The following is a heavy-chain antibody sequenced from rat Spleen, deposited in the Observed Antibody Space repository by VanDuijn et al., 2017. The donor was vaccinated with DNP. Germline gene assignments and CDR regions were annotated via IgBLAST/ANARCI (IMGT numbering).Heavy chain of an antibody. CDR1: GFTFNNYW. CDR2: ISDDSGTT. V-gene: IGHV5-25*01. J-gene: IGHJ3*01. CDR3: ARHLTTEGIGEFAY. Sequence: EVQLVESGGGLVQPGRSLKVSCVASGFTFNNYWMNWIRQAPTKGLEWVASISDDSGTTYYRDSVKGRFTISRDNAKSTLYLQMNSLRSEDTATYYCARHLTTEGIGEFAYWGQGTLVTVSS. D-gene: IGHD1-11*01.